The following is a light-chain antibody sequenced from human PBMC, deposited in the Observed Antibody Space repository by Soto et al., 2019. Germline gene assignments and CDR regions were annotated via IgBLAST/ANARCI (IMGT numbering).Light chain of an antibody. CDR1: QSISNY. J-gene: IGKJ5*01. Sequence: DIQMTQSPSSLSASVGDRVTITCRASQSISNYLGWYQQKPGKAPKRLIYAASSLQSGVPSRFSGSGSGTDFTLTISSLQPEDFVTYYCQQSYSTPITFGQGTRLEIK. CDR3: QQSYSTPIT. V-gene: IGKV1-39*01. CDR2: AAS.